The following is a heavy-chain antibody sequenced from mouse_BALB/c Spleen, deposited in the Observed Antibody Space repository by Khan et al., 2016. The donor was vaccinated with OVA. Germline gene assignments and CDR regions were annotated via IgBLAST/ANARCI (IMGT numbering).Heavy chain of an antibody. CDR3: ARNYDYDEGLAY. D-gene: IGHD2-4*01. V-gene: IGHV2-2*02. CDR2: IWSGGST. Sequence: QVRLQQSGPGLVQPSQSLSITCTVSGFSLTTYGVHWVRQSPRKGLEWLGVIWSGGSTDYNAPFISRLSISKDSSKSQVFFKMNSLQVNDTAIYYCARNYDYDEGLAYWGQGTLVTVSA. CDR1: GFSLTTYG. J-gene: IGHJ3*01.